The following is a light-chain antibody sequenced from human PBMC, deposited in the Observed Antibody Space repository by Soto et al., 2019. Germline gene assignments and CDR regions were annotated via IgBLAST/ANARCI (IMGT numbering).Light chain of an antibody. CDR2: WTS. J-gene: IGKJ2*01. Sequence: DIVVTQSPDSLAVSLGERATINCKTSQGVLHSSNNKDYIAWYQQKAGQPPKLLIYWTSTRESGVPDRFSGSGSGIDFTLTISSLQAEDVAVYYCQQHYNPHPYTFGQGTKLEIK. CDR1: QGVLHSSNNKDY. V-gene: IGKV4-1*01. CDR3: QQHYNPHPYT.